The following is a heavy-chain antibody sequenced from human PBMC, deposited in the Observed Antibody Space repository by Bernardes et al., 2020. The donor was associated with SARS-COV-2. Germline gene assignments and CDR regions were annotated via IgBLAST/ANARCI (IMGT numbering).Heavy chain of an antibody. Sequence: GGSLRLSCAASGFTFSSYAMSWVRQAPGKGLEWVSSISGSGNSTYHADSVKGRFTISRDNSKNTLYLQMNSLRAEDTAVYYCAKDHHCSSTNCQPFYWYFDLWGRGALVTVSS. D-gene: IGHD2-2*01. CDR3: AKDHHCSSTNCQPFYWYFDL. V-gene: IGHV3-23*01. J-gene: IGHJ2*01. CDR2: ISGSGNST. CDR1: GFTFSSYA.